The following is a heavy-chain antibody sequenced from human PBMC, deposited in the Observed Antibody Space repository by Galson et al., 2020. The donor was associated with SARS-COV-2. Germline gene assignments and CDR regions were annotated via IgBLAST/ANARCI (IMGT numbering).Heavy chain of an antibody. CDR3: ASSYDFWSGKGYYYGMDV. D-gene: IGHD3-3*01. Sequence: SETLSLTCTVSGGSISSSSYYWGWIRQPPGKGLEWIGSIYYSGSTYYNPSLKSRVTISVDTSKNQFSLKLSSVTAADTAVYYCASSYDFWSGKGYYYGMDVWGQGTTVTVSS. CDR2: IYYSGST. CDR1: GGSISSSSYY. V-gene: IGHV4-39*07. J-gene: IGHJ6*02.